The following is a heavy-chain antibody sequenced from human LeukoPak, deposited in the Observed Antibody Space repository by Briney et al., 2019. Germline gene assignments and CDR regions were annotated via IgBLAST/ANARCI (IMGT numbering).Heavy chain of an antibody. J-gene: IGHJ6*02. CDR3: ARGLIAAAGMRARYYGMDV. V-gene: IGHV3-21*01. CDR2: ISSSSSYI. CDR1: GFTFSSYS. Sequence: GGSLRLSCAASGFTFSSYSMNWVRQAPGKGLEWVSSISSSSSYIYYADSVKGRFTISRDNAKNSLYLQMNSLRAEDTAVYYCARGLIAAAGMRARYYGMDVWGQGTTVTVSS. D-gene: IGHD6-13*01.